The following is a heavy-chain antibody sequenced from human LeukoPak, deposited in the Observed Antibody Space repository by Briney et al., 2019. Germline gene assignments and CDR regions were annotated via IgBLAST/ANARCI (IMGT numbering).Heavy chain of an antibody. CDR3: AKADGSWTYDP. CDR2: ISYDGSNK. J-gene: IGHJ5*02. Sequence: GGSLRLSCAASGFTFSSYAMHWVRQAPGKGLEWVAVISYDGSNKYYADSVKGRFTISRGNSKNTLFLQMNSLRAEDTAVYYCAKADGSWTYDPWGQGTLVTVSS. D-gene: IGHD5-24*01. V-gene: IGHV3-30*04. CDR1: GFTFSSYA.